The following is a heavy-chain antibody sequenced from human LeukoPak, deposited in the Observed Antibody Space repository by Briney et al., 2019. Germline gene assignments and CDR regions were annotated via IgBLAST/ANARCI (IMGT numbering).Heavy chain of an antibody. CDR3: ARDGSGSSRYNWFDP. CDR2: ITGDGGGT. J-gene: IGHJ5*02. D-gene: IGHD3-10*01. Sequence: PGGSLRLSCAASGFTFRSYVMSWVRQAPGKRLEWVSAITGDGGGTNHADSVKGRFTISRDNSKNTLYLQMSSLRVEDTAVYYCARDGSGSSRYNWFDPWGQGTLVTVSS. CDR1: GFTFRSYV. V-gene: IGHV3-23*01.